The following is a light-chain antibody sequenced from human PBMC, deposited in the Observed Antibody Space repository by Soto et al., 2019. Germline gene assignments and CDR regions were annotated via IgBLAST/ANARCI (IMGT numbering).Light chain of an antibody. J-gene: IGKJ1*01. CDR1: QSISSW. V-gene: IGKV1-5*01. CDR2: DAS. CDR3: QQYNRYWT. Sequence: IQLTQSPASLSGTVGDRVTITCRASQSISSWLAWYQQKPGKAPKLLIYDASSLESGVPSRFSGSGSGTEFTLTIRRLKPDDFATYYCQQYNRYWTFGQGTKVDI.